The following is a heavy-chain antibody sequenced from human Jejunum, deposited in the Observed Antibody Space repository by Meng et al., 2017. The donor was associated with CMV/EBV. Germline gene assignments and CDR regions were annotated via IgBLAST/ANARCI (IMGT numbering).Heavy chain of an antibody. V-gene: IGHV4-38-2*02. D-gene: IGHD4-11*01. CDR1: ASSLRNGNY. J-gene: IGHJ4*02. CDR2: IYRSGST. CDR3: ARDATTRFDY. Sequence: CTVSASSLRNGNYWVWIRQPPGKGLEWIGSIYRSGSTYYNPSLNSRVTISVDTSKNQFSLNLSSVTAADTAVYSCARDATTRFDYWGQGTPVTVSS.